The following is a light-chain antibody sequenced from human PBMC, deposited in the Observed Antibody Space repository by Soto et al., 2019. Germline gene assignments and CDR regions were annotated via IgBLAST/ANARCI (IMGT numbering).Light chain of an antibody. CDR2: EVS. CDR1: SSDVGGYNY. CDR3: SSYAGSNAYV. V-gene: IGLV2-8*01. J-gene: IGLJ1*01. Sequence: QSVLTQPPSASGSPGQSVTISCTGTSSDVGGYNYVSWYQQHPGKAPKLMIYEVSKRPSGVPDRFSGSKSGNTASLTLSGLQAEDEADYYCSSYAGSNAYVFGTGTKLTVL.